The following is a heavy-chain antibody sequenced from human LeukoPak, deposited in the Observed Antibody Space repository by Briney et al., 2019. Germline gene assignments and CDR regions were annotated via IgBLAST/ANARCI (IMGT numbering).Heavy chain of an antibody. CDR1: GFTFSNNS. D-gene: IGHD5-24*01. CDR2: ISSSSSTI. V-gene: IGHV3-48*01. J-gene: IGHJ6*02. CDR3: AKSMRDGYNLYYYYGMDV. Sequence: GGSLRLSCAASGFTFSNNSMNWVRQAPGKGLEWVSYISSSSSTIYYADSVKGRFTISRDNAKNSLYLQMNSLRAEDTAVYYCAKSMRDGYNLYYYYGMDVWGQGTTVTVSS.